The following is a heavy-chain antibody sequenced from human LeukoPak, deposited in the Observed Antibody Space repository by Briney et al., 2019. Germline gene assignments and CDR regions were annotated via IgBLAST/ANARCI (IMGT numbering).Heavy chain of an antibody. J-gene: IGHJ6*03. CDR2: ISSSGSTI. CDR1: GFTFSSYE. D-gene: IGHD1-26*01. V-gene: IGHV3-48*03. Sequence: GGSLRLSCAASGFTFSSYEMNWVRQAPGKGLEWVSYISSSGSTIYYADSVKGRFTISRDNSKNTLYLQMNSLRAEDTAVYYCARVTRVGATGAYYYYYYYMDVWGKGTTVTVSS. CDR3: ARVTRVGATGAYYYYYYYMDV.